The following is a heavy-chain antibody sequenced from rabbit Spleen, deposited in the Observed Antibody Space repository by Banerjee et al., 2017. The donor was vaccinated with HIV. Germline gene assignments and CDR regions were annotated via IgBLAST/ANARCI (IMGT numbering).Heavy chain of an antibody. CDR1: GVSFSGSSY. V-gene: IGHV1S40*01. J-gene: IGHJ6*01. Sequence: EESGGDLVKPGASLTLTCIASGVSFSGSSYMCWVRQAPGKGLEWIACIDAGSSDFTYFASWAKGRFTISKTSSTTVTLQMTSLTAADTATYFCARDTSSSFSSYGMDLWGPGTLVTVS. D-gene: IGHD1-1*01. CDR2: IDAGSSDFT. CDR3: ARDTSSSFSSYGMDL.